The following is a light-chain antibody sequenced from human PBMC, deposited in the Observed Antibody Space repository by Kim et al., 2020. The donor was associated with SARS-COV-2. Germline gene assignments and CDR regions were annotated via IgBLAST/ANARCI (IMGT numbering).Light chain of an antibody. Sequence: SSELTQDPAVSVALGQTVRITCQGDSPRTYYTTWFQQKPGQAPIVVFYGKNNRPSGIPDRFSGSSSGNTASLTITATQAGDEADYYCNSRDNNDNVLFGG. CDR1: SPRTYY. J-gene: IGLJ2*01. CDR3: NSRDNNDNVL. V-gene: IGLV3-19*01. CDR2: GKN.